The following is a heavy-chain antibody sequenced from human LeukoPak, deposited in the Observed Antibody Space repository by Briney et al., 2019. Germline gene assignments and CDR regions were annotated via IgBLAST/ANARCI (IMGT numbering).Heavy chain of an antibody. CDR3: AREGIVVVTDPYWYFDL. Sequence: GWSLRLSCAASGFTFSSYWMSWVRQAPGKGLEWVANIKEDGSEKFYVDSVKGRFTISRDNAKNSLYLQMNSLRAEDTAVYYCAREGIVVVTDPYWYFDLWGRGTLVTVSS. CDR1: GFTFSSYW. V-gene: IGHV3-7*05. CDR2: IKEDGSEK. D-gene: IGHD2-21*02. J-gene: IGHJ2*01.